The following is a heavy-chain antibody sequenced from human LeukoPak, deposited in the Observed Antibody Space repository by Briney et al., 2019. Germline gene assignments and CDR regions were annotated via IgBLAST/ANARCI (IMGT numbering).Heavy chain of an antibody. CDR3: AKDRSGGSGFADFDY. CDR1: GFTFSNYA. D-gene: IGHD2-15*01. CDR2: ITISGKTA. Sequence: GGCLRLSCLASGFTFSNYAMSWVRPAPGKGLEWVSGITISGKTAYYADSVKGRFTISRDNFKNTLYLQMNSLRAEDTAVYYCAKDRSGGSGFADFDYWGQGTLVTVSS. V-gene: IGHV3-23*01. J-gene: IGHJ4*02.